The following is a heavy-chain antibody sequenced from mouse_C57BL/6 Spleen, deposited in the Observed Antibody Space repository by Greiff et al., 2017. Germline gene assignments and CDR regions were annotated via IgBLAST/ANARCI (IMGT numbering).Heavy chain of an antibody. D-gene: IGHD2-5*01. Sequence: QVQLQQSGAELVMPGASVKLSCKASGYTFTSYWMHWVKQRPGQGLEWIGEIDPSDSYTNYNQKFKGKSTLTVDKSSSTAYMQLSSLTSEDSAVYYCASTNYSNHWYFDVWGTGTTVTVSS. CDR3: ASTNYSNHWYFDV. J-gene: IGHJ1*03. CDR2: IDPSDSYT. V-gene: IGHV1-69*01. CDR1: GYTFTSYW.